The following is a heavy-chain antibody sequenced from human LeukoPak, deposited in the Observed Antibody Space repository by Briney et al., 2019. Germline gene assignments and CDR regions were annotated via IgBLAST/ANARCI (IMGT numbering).Heavy chain of an antibody. Sequence: ASVKVSCKASGYTFTGYYMHWVRQAPGQGLEWMGWINPNSGGTNYAQKFQGRVTMTRDTSISTAYTELSSLRSEDTAVYYCARGFSSGSYSRFDPWGQGTLVTVSS. CDR3: ARGFSSGSYSRFDP. D-gene: IGHD1-26*01. J-gene: IGHJ5*02. CDR2: INPNSGGT. CDR1: GYTFTGYY. V-gene: IGHV1-2*02.